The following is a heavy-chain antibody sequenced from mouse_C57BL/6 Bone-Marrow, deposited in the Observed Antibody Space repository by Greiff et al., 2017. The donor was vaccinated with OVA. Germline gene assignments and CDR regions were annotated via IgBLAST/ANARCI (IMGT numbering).Heavy chain of an antibody. J-gene: IGHJ2*01. CDR3: AKKGCDGLGFDD. CDR2: IWSGGST. D-gene: IGHD2-3*01. CDR1: GFSLTSYG. V-gene: IGHV2-5*01. Sequence: VQLQQSGPGLVQPSQSLSITCTVSGFSLTSYGVHWVRQSPGKGLEWLGVIWSGGSTDYTAAFMSRLCITKDNSKSQVFFKMNSLQADDNAIYYYAKKGCDGLGFDDWGQGTTVTVSS.